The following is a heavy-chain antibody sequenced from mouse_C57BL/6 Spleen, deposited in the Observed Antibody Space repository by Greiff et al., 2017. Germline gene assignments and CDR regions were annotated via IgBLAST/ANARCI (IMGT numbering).Heavy chain of an antibody. CDR1: GYTFTDYN. J-gene: IGHJ1*03. D-gene: IGHD1-1*01. CDR2: INPNNGGT. V-gene: IGHV1-18*01. CDR3: ARRGEATTVVATDWYFDV. Sequence: VQLKQSGPELVKPGASVKIPCKASGYTFTDYNMDWVKQSHGKSLEWIGDINPNNGGTIYNQKFKGKATLTVDKSSSTAYMELRSLTSEDTAVYYCARRGEATTVVATDWYFDVWGTGTTVTVSS.